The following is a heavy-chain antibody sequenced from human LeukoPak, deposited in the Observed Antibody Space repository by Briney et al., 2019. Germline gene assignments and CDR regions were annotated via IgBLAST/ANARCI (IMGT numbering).Heavy chain of an antibody. CDR1: GGSFSGYY. J-gene: IGHJ1*01. V-gene: IGHV4-34*01. CDR3: ARGASRYSSLKAEYFQH. CDR2: INHSGST. Sequence: SETLSLTCAVYGGSFSGYYWSWIRQPPGKGLEWIGEINHSGSTNYNPSLKSRVTISVDTSKNQSSLKLSSVTAADTAVYYCARGASRYSSLKAEYFQHWGQGTLVTVS. D-gene: IGHD6-6*01.